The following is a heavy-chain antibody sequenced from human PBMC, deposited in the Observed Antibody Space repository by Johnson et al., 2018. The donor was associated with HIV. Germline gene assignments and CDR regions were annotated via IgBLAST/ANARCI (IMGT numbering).Heavy chain of an antibody. J-gene: IGHJ3*02. CDR2: IWYDGNNK. Sequence: QEQLVESGGGVVQPGKSLRLSCAASGFTFSCYGMHWVRQTPGKGLQWVANIWYDGNNKYYADSVKGRFTVSRDNSKNTLYLQMNSLRAEDTAIYYCAKSPAKDHGGNSGAFAIWGQGTMVTVSS. CDR1: GFTFSCYG. D-gene: IGHD4-23*01. V-gene: IGHV3-33*06. CDR3: AKSPAKDHGGNSGAFAI.